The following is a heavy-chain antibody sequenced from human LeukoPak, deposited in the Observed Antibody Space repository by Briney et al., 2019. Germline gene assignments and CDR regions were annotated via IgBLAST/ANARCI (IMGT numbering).Heavy chain of an antibody. CDR1: GFTFSSYG. J-gene: IGHJ3*02. Sequence: GRSLRLSCAASGFTFSSYGMHWVRQAPGKGLEWVAFIRYDGSNKYYADSVKGRFTISRDNSKNTLYLQMNSLRAEDTAVYYCAKLDTAMEDAFDIWGQGTMVTVSS. CDR2: IRYDGSNK. D-gene: IGHD5-18*01. V-gene: IGHV3-30*02. CDR3: AKLDTAMEDAFDI.